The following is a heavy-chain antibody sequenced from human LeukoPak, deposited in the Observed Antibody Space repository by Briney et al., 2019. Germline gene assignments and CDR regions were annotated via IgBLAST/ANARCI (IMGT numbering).Heavy chain of an antibody. CDR3: AKGIAVAAFQH. V-gene: IGHV3-30*18. Sequence: GGSLRLSCAASGFTFSSYGMHWVRQAPGKGLEWVAVISYDGSNKYYADSVKGRFTISRDNSKNTLYLQMNSLRAEDTAVYYRAKGIAVAAFQHWGQGTLVTVSS. CDR2: ISYDGSNK. J-gene: IGHJ1*01. D-gene: IGHD6-19*01. CDR1: GFTFSSYG.